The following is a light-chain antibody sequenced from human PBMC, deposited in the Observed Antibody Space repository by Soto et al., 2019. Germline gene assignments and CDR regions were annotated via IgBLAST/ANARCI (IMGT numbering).Light chain of an antibody. CDR1: QSVSSR. CDR2: GAS. Sequence: EIVMTHSPGNLSLSPGERPTLSCRASQSVSSRLAWYQQKPGQAXRLLISGASSRATGIPDRFSGIVFATEFTLTISRLEPEDFSLYYCQHYAGGSRITFGQGTRLEI. J-gene: IGKJ5*01. CDR3: QHYAGGSRIT. V-gene: IGKV3-20*01.